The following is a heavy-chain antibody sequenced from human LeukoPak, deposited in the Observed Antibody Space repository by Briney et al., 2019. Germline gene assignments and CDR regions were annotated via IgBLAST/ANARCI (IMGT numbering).Heavy chain of an antibody. V-gene: IGHV3-48*03. Sequence: QPGGSLRLSCAASGFTFSSYEMNWVRQAPGKGLEWVSYISSSGSTIYYADSVKGRFTISRDNSKNTLYLQMNSLRAEDTAVYYCAKLGQQLPFDYWGQGTLVTVSS. J-gene: IGHJ4*02. CDR3: AKLGQQLPFDY. CDR1: GFTFSSYE. CDR2: ISSSGSTI. D-gene: IGHD6-13*01.